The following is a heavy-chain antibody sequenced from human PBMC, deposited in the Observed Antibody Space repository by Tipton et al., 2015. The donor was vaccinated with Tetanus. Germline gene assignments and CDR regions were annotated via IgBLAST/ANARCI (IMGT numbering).Heavy chain of an antibody. D-gene: IGHD5-12*01. CDR3: AKDNGRSCYDYDGY. CDR1: GFTFSSYG. Sequence: SLRLSCAASGFTFSSYGMHWVRQAPGKGLEWVAVISYDGSNKYYADSVKGRFTISRDNSKNTLYLQMNSLRAEDTAVYYCAKDNGRSCYDYDGYWGQGTLVTGSS. V-gene: IGHV3-30*18. J-gene: IGHJ4*02. CDR2: ISYDGSNK.